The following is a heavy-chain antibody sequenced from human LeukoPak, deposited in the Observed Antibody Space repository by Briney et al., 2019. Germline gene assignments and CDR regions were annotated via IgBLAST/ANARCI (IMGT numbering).Heavy chain of an antibody. D-gene: IGHD4-17*01. CDR1: VGSVSTSTYY. V-gene: IGHV4-39*01. Sequence: SETLSLTCIVSVGSVSTSTYYWGWIRQPPGKGLEWIGSIYYSGRTYYNPSLKSRVTMPVDTSKNQFSLKLSSVTAADTAVYYCASPNGDTRDYWGQGTLVTVSS. CDR2: IYYSGRT. CDR3: ASPNGDTRDY. J-gene: IGHJ4*02.